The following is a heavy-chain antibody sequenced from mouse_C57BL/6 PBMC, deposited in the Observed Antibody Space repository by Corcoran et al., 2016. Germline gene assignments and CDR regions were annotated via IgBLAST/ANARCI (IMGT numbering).Heavy chain of an antibody. Sequence: QIQLVQSGPELKKPGETVKISCKASGYTFTTYGMSWVKQAPGKGLKWMGWINTYSGVPTYADDFKGRFAFSLETSASTAYLQINNLKNEDTATYFCARVLREAMDYWGQGTSVTVSS. CDR2: INTYSGVP. D-gene: IGHD2-4*01. CDR3: ARVLREAMDY. V-gene: IGHV9-3*01. CDR1: GYTFTTYG. J-gene: IGHJ4*01.